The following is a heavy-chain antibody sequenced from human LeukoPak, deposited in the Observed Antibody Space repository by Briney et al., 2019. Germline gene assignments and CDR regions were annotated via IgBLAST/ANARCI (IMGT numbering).Heavy chain of an antibody. V-gene: IGHV3-23*01. CDR2: ISGSGGST. D-gene: IGHD3-22*01. Sequence: GGSLRLSCAASGFTFSSYGMSWVRQAPGKGLEWVSAISGSGGSTYYADSVKGRFTISRDNSKNTLYLQMNSLRAEDTAVDYCAILWGDYYDSSGYPYYFDYWGQGTLVTVSS. CDR3: AILWGDYYDSSGYPYYFDY. J-gene: IGHJ4*02. CDR1: GFTFSSYG.